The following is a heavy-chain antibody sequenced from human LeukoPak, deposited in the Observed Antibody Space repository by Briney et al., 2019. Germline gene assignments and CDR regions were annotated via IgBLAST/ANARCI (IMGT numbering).Heavy chain of an antibody. V-gene: IGHV4-39*01. D-gene: IGHD1-1*01. CDR3: ARHEVHPGAFDI. CDR1: GGSISSSSYY. Sequence: PSETLSLTCTVPGGSISSSSYYWGWIRQPPGKGLEWIGSIYYSGSTYYNPSLKSRVTISVDTSKNQFSLKLSSVTAADTAVYYCARHEVHPGAFDIWGQGTMVTVSS. CDR2: IYYSGST. J-gene: IGHJ3*02.